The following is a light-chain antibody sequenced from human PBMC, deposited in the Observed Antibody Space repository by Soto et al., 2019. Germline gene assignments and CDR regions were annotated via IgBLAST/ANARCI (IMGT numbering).Light chain of an antibody. CDR2: GNS. Sequence: QSVLTQPPSVSGAPGQRVTISCTGSSSNIGAGYDVHWYQQLPGTAPKLLIYGNSNRPSGVPDRFSGSKSGTSASLAITGLQAEDEADYYCQSYDSSLSVFGGGTQLPSS. CDR1: SSNIGAGYD. J-gene: IGLJ7*01. CDR3: QSYDSSLSV. V-gene: IGLV1-40*01.